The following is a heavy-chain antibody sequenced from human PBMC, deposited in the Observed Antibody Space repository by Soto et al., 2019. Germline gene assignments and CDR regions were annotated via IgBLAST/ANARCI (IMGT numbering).Heavy chain of an antibody. CDR3: AKDRGSGSGSPGGRRNWFDP. Sequence: PGGSLRLSCAASGFTFDDYAMHWVRQAPGKGLEWVSGISWNSGSIGYADSVKGRFTISRGNAKNSLYLQMNSLRAEDTALYYCAKDRGSGSGSPGGRRNWFDPWGQGTLVTVSS. V-gene: IGHV3-9*01. D-gene: IGHD3-10*01. CDR2: ISWNSGSI. J-gene: IGHJ5*02. CDR1: GFTFDDYA.